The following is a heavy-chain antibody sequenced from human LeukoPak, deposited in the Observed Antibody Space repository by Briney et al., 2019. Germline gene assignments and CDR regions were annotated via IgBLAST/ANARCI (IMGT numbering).Heavy chain of an antibody. Sequence: ASVTVSCKVSGHTLSELPMYWVRQAPGEGLEWMGGFDPENDERIYAQKFRGRVTMTEDTSTDTAYMELLSLSSDDTAVYYCATEVTSIVPDYWGQGTLVTVSS. CDR1: GHTLSELP. D-gene: IGHD2-21*02. CDR3: ATEVTSIVPDY. J-gene: IGHJ4*02. V-gene: IGHV1-24*01. CDR2: FDPENDER.